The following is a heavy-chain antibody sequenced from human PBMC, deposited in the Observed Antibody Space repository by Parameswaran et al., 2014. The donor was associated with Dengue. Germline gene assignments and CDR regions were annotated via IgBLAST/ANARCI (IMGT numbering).Heavy chain of an antibody. V-gene: IGHV6-1*01. CDR2: TYYRSKWYN. CDR3: ARASGSFPFDY. J-gene: IGHJ4*02. Sequence: KWIRQSPSRGLEWLGRTYYRSKWYNDYAVSVKSRITINPDTSKNQFSLQLSSVTPEDTAVYYCARASGSFPFDYWGQGTLVTVSS. D-gene: IGHD1-26*01.